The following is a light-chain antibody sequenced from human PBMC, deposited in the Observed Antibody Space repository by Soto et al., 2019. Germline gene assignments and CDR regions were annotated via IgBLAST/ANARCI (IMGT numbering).Light chain of an antibody. CDR3: QQRSNWIT. Sequence: EIVLPQSPATLSLSPGARATLSCRASQSVSSYLAWYQQKPGQAPRLLIYDASNRATGIPARFSGSGSGTDFTLTISSLEPEDFAVYYCQQRSNWITFGQGTRLEI. CDR1: QSVSSY. V-gene: IGKV3-11*01. CDR2: DAS. J-gene: IGKJ5*01.